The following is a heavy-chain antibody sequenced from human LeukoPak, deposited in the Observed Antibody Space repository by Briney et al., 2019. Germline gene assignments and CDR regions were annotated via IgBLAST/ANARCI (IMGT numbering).Heavy chain of an antibody. CDR2: IYYSGST. CDR3: ARDQDYDSSGYLGSYYMDV. Sequence: SETLSLTCTVSGGSISSYYWSWIRQPPGKGLEWIGYIYYSGSTNYNPSLKSRVTISVDTSKNQFSLKLSSVTAADTAVYYCARDQDYDSSGYLGSYYMDVWGKGTTVTISS. J-gene: IGHJ6*03. D-gene: IGHD3-22*01. CDR1: GGSISSYY. V-gene: IGHV4-59*12.